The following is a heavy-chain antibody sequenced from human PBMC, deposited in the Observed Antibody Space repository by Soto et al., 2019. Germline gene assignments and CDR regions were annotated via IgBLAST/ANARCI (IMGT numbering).Heavy chain of an antibody. V-gene: IGHV2-5*02. CDR3: AHSTRSWPPKYYYGMDV. D-gene: IGHD6-13*01. Sequence: QITLKESGPTLVKPTQTLTLTCTFSGFSLSTSGVGVGWIRQPPGKALEWLALSYWDDDKRYSPSLKSRLTITKDTSKNQVVLTMTNMDPVDTATYYRAHSTRSWPPKYYYGMDVWGQGTTVTVSS. CDR2: SYWDDDK. J-gene: IGHJ6*02. CDR1: GFSLSTSGVG.